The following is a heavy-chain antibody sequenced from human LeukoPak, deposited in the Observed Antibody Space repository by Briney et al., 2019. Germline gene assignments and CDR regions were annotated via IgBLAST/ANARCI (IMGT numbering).Heavy chain of an antibody. D-gene: IGHD3-22*01. CDR1: GFTFSSYG. CDR3: AKEPYYYDSSGYYRNYYYGMDV. CDR2: ISYDGSNK. Sequence: GGSLRLSCAASGFTFSSYGMHWVRQAPGKGLEWVAVISYDGSNKCYADSVKGRFTISRDNSKNTLYLQMNSLRAEDTAVYYCAKEPYYYDSSGYYRNYYYGMDVWGQGTTVTVSS. J-gene: IGHJ6*02. V-gene: IGHV3-30*18.